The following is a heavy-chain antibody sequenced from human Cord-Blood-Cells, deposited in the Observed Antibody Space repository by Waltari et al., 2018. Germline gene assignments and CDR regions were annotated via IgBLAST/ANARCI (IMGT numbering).Heavy chain of an antibody. Sequence: QAQLQESGPGLVKPSETLSLTCTVSGGSISSYHRSWIRQPPGKGLEWIGRIYTSGSTNYNPSLKSRVTMSVDTSKNQFSLKLSSVTAADTAVYYCARDKGYCSSTSCYVWYFDLWGRGTLVTVSS. CDR1: GGSISSYH. CDR2: IYTSGST. CDR3: ARDKGYCSSTSCYVWYFDL. J-gene: IGHJ2*01. D-gene: IGHD2-2*01. V-gene: IGHV4-4*07.